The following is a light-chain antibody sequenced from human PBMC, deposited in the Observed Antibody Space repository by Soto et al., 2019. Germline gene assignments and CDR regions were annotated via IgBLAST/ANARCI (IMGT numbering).Light chain of an antibody. CDR1: SSNIGKNY. V-gene: IGLV1-51*01. Sequence: QSALTQPPPVSAAPGQKVTISCSGSSSNIGKNYVFWYQQLPGTAPKLLIYDNNKRPSGIPDRFSGSKSGTSATLGITGLQTGDEADYYCGTWDSSLSAGVFGGGTKLTVL. CDR3: GTWDSSLSAGV. CDR2: DNN. J-gene: IGLJ3*02.